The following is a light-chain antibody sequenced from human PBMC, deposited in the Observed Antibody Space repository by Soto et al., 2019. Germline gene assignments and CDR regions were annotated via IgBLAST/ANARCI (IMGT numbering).Light chain of an antibody. CDR3: CSYAGSFSYV. CDR2: DVN. J-gene: IGLJ1*01. Sequence: QSALTQPRSVSGSPGQSVTISCTGTSSDVGNYNYVAWYQQHPGKVPKLMIYDVNRRPSGIPDRFSGSKSGNSASLTISGLQAEDEADYYCCSYAGSFSYVFGSGTKVTVL. V-gene: IGLV2-11*01. CDR1: SSDVGNYNY.